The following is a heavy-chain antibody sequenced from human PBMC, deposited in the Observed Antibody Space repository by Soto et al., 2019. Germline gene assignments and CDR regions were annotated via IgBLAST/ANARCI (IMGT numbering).Heavy chain of an antibody. CDR2: ISAYNGNT. D-gene: IGHD1-26*01. Sequence: ASVKVSCKASGYSFTSYGISWVRHAPGQGLEWMGWISAYNGNTNYAQKLQGRVTMTTDTSTSTAYMELRSLRSDDTAVYYCARDREDRYYFDYWGQGTLVTVS. V-gene: IGHV1-18*04. CDR3: ARDREDRYYFDY. J-gene: IGHJ4*02. CDR1: GYSFTSYG.